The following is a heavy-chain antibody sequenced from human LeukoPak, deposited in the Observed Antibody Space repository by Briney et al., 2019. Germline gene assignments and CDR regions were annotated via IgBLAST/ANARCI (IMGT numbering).Heavy chain of an antibody. V-gene: IGHV3-20*04. CDR2: INWNGGST. D-gene: IGHD5-18*01. CDR3: TTVPRGYSYNWDY. Sequence: GGSLRLSCAASGFTFDDYGMSWVRQAPGKGLEWVSGINWNGGSTGYADSVKGRFTISRDNAKNSLYLQMNSLRAEDTAVYYCTTVPRGYSYNWDYWGQGTLVTVSS. J-gene: IGHJ4*02. CDR1: GFTFDDYG.